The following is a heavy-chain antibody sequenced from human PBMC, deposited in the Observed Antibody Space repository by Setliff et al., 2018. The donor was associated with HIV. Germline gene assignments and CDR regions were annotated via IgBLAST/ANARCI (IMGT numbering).Heavy chain of an antibody. CDR3: AAWGPRYSYAPYFFER. V-gene: IGHV4-34*01. J-gene: IGHJ4*02. CDR2: INHSGST. Sequence: PSETLSLTCTVSGGSIRSGDYYWSWIRQPPGKGLEWIGEINHSGSTNYNPSLESRVTISVDTSKNQFSLRLSSVTAADTAVYYCAAWGPRYSYAPYFFERWGQGTLVTVSS. D-gene: IGHD5-18*01. CDR1: GGSIRSGDYY.